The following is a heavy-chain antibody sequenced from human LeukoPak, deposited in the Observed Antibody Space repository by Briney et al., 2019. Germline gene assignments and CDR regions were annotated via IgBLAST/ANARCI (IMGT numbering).Heavy chain of an antibody. Sequence: PGGSLRLSCAASGFTVSSNYMSWVRQAPGKGLEWVSVIYSGGSTYYADSVKGRFTISRDNSKNTLYLQMNSLRAEDTAVYYCATKPRGYSGYDSVYWGQGTLVTVSS. CDR3: ATKPRGYSGYDSVY. V-gene: IGHV3-53*01. CDR1: GFTVSSNY. J-gene: IGHJ4*02. CDR2: IYSGGST. D-gene: IGHD5-12*01.